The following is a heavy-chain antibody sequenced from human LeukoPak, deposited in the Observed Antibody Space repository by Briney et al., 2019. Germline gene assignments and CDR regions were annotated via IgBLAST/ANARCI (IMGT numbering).Heavy chain of an antibody. J-gene: IGHJ4*02. Sequence: GGSLRLSCAASGFTFSDYYVSWIRQAPGKGLEWVSYISSSGSTIYYAGSVKGRFTISRDNAKNSLYLQMNSLRAEDTAVYYCARDSSGWYPDYWGQGTLVTVSS. D-gene: IGHD6-19*01. CDR3: ARDSSGWYPDY. CDR1: GFTFSDYY. CDR2: ISSSGSTI. V-gene: IGHV3-11*04.